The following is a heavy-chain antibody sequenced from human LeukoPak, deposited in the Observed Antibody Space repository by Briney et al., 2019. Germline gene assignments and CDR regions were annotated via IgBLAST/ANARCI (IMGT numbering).Heavy chain of an antibody. D-gene: IGHD1-26*01. Sequence: SETLSLTCTVSGGSISSYYWSWIRQPAGKGLEWIGRIYTSGSTNYNPSLKSRVTMSVDTSKNQFSLKLSSVTAADTAVYYCARRSIVGARLAFDIWGQGTMVTVSS. CDR3: ARRSIVGARLAFDI. V-gene: IGHV4-4*07. CDR2: IYTSGST. J-gene: IGHJ3*02. CDR1: GGSISSYY.